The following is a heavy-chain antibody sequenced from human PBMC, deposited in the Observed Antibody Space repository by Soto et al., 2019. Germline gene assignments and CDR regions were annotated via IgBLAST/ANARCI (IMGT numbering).Heavy chain of an antibody. J-gene: IGHJ4*02. V-gene: IGHV4-61*01. CDR3: ARGLQLWTLDY. Sequence: QVQLQESGPGLVKPSETLSLTCTVSGGSVSSGSDYWSWIRQPPGKGLEWIGYIYYRGSTNYNPSLKXRXTXSXXASKNQFSLKLSSVTAADTAVYYCARGLQLWTLDYWGQGPLVTVSS. CDR2: IYYRGST. D-gene: IGHD5-18*01. CDR1: GGSVSSGSDY.